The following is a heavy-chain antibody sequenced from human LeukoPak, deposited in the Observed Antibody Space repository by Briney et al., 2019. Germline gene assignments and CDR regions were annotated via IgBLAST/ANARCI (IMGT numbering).Heavy chain of an antibody. D-gene: IGHD2-2*01. V-gene: IGHV4-31*03. CDR1: GGSISSGGYY. Sequence: SETLSLTCTVSGGSISSGGYYWSWIHQHPGKGLEWIGYIYYSGSTYYNPSLKSRVTISVDTSKNQFSLKLSSVTAADTAVYYCAREGPGYCSSTSCLQRGGMDVWGQGTTVTVSS. CDR3: AREGPGYCSSTSCLQRGGMDV. J-gene: IGHJ6*02. CDR2: IYYSGST.